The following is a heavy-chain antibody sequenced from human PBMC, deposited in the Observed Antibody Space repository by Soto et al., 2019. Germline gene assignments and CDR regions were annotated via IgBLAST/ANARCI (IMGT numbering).Heavy chain of an antibody. V-gene: IGHV3-33*01. D-gene: IGHD1-20*01. CDR2: IWYDGSNK. CDR3: ARGITPHYFDY. CDR1: GFTFSSYG. Sequence: QVQLVESGGGVVQPGRSLRLSCAASGFTFSSYGMHWVRQAPGKGLEWVAVIWYDGSNKYYADSVKGRFTISRDNSKNTLYLQMNSLRAEDTAVYYCARGITPHYFDYWGQGTLVTVSS. J-gene: IGHJ4*02.